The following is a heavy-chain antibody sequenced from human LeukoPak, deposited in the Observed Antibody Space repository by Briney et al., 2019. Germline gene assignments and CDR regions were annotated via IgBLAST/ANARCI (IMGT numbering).Heavy chain of an antibody. CDR2: ISSISSSYI. CDR3: ARDFFPQKYYYGSGSYYGSDY. D-gene: IGHD3-10*01. V-gene: IGHV3-21*01. CDR1: GFPFSSYS. Sequence: GGSLRLSCAASGFPFSSYSMNWVRQAPGKGLEWVSSISSISSSYIYYADSVKGRFTISRDNAKNSLYLQMNSLRAEDTAVYHCARDFFPQKYYYGSGSYYGSDYWGQGTLVTVSS. J-gene: IGHJ4*02.